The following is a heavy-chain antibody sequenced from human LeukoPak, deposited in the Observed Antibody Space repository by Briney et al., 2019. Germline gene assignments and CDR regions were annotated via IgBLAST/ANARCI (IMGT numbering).Heavy chain of an antibody. Sequence: PGRSLRLSCAASGFSFDDYAMHWVRQVPGKGLEWVSGISWNSRFIGHADSVKGRFTISRANAKNSLYLQMNNLRTEDTAFYYCAKAGSGYYYAYFDNWGQGTLVTVSS. CDR1: GFSFDDYA. CDR2: ISWNSRFI. J-gene: IGHJ4*02. D-gene: IGHD3-22*01. V-gene: IGHV3-9*01. CDR3: AKAGSGYYYAYFDN.